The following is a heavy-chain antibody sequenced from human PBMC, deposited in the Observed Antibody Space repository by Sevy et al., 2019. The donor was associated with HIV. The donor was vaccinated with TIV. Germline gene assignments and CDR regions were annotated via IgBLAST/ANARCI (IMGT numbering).Heavy chain of an antibody. CDR1: GFTFDDYT. CDR3: TRVEGAADWGMDV. CDR2: IRSKAYGGTT. D-gene: IGHD1-26*01. V-gene: IGHV3-49*04. J-gene: IGHJ6*02. Sequence: GGSLRLSCRASGFTFDDYTMSWVRQAPGKGLEWVASIRSKAYGGTTEYAASVKGRFTISRDESKSIAYLQMNSLKTEDTAVYYCTRVEGAADWGMDVWGQGTTVTVSS.